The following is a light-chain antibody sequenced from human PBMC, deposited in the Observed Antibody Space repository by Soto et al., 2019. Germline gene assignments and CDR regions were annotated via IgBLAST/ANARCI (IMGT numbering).Light chain of an antibody. CDR1: RDVGSD. J-gene: IGKJ1*01. CDR3: LQDYGDSWT. Sequence: MEMTQPPSILSASTGDKIIITCRTSRDVGSDVSWYQQKPGQAPKLVIYAASNLYTGVPSRFSGRRSGTEFTLTISSLQPEDFASYYCLQDYGDSWTFCQGTKVDI. CDR2: AAS. V-gene: IGKV1-6*01.